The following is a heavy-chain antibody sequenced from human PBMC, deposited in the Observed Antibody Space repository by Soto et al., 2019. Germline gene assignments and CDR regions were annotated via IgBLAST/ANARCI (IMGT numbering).Heavy chain of an antibody. V-gene: IGHV3-30-3*01. Sequence: QVQLVASGGGVVQPGRSLRLSCAASGFTFSSYAMHWVRQAPGKGLEWVAVISYDGGNKYYADSVKGRFTISRDNSKNTLYLQMNSLRAEDTAVDYCASAGVRDITMTWSLVDSWGQGTLVTVSS. CDR1: GFTFSSYA. CDR2: ISYDGGNK. J-gene: IGHJ4*02. D-gene: IGHD3-22*01. CDR3: ASAGVRDITMTWSLVDS.